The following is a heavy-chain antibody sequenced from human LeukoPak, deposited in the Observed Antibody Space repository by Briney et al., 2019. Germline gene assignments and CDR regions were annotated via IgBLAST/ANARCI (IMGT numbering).Heavy chain of an antibody. CDR3: ARGLGSGSHSPFDY. V-gene: IGHV4-61*08. CDR1: GGSVSSGDYY. D-gene: IGHD1-26*01. Sequence: SETLSLTCTVSGGSVSSGDYYWSWIRQPPGKGLEWIGYIYYTGSTNYNPSLESRVTISVDASKNQFSLKLSSVTAADTAVYYCARGLGSGSHSPFDYWGQGTLVTVSS. CDR2: IYYTGST. J-gene: IGHJ4*02.